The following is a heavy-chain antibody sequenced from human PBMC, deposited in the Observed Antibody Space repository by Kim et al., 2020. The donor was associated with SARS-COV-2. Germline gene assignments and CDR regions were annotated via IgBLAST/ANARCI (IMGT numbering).Heavy chain of an antibody. CDR3: AADFSYGSGP. CDR2: INSDGSNT. V-gene: IGHV3-74*01. D-gene: IGHD3-10*01. CDR1: GFSFSPYY. Sequence: GGSLRLSCAASGFSFSPYYMDWVRQAPGKGLVWVSRINSDGSNTYYADSVKGRFTISRDNAKNTMYLQMSSLRVDDTGLYYCAADFSYGSGPWGHGNLV. J-gene: IGHJ4*01.